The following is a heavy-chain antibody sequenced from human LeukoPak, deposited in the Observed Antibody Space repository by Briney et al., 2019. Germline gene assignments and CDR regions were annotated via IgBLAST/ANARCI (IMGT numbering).Heavy chain of an antibody. V-gene: IGHV3-43*02. CDR1: VFXFNDYI. Sequence: PGGSLRLSCAASVFXFNDYITHWVRQVPGKGLEWVSFVSGDGSTTHYADSVKGRFTIYRDNSKNSVYLQLNSLRGEDTAFYYCAKDETGSCDYWGQGTLVTVSS. CDR2: VSGDGSTT. D-gene: IGHD1-26*01. J-gene: IGHJ4*02. CDR3: AKDETGSCDY.